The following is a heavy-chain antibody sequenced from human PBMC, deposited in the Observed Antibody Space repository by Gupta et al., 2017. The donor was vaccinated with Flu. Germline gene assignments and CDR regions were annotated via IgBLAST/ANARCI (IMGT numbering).Heavy chain of an antibody. V-gene: IGHV3-11*01. D-gene: IGHD1-26*01. CDR1: GFTFSDYY. CDR3: ARGRASDSGSQYYMDV. J-gene: IGHJ6*03. Sequence: QVQLVASGGGLVKPGVSLRLSCAASGFTFSDYYINWIRQAPGKGLEWVAYISSSGSTIYYADSVKGRFTVSRDNAKNSLYLEMNSLRAEDTAVYFWARGRASDSGSQYYMDVWGKGTTVTVSS. CDR2: ISSSGSTI.